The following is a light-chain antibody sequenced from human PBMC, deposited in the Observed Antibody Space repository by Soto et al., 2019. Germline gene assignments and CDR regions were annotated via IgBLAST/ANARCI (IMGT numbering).Light chain of an antibody. J-gene: IGKJ4*01. CDR3: QQSYSVPLT. CDR1: QTIANY. Sequence: DIQMTQSPSSLSASIGDRVTITCRANQTIANYLNWYQQNPGKAPKLLIYAASSLQSGVPSRFSGSGSGTEFTLTISTLQPEDFATFYCQQSYSVPLTFGGGTKVDIK. CDR2: AAS. V-gene: IGKV1-39*01.